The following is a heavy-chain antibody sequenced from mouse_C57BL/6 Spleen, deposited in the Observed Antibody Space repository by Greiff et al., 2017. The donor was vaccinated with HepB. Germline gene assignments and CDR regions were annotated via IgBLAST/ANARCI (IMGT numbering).Heavy chain of an antibody. CDR1: GFSLTSYG. V-gene: IGHV2-2*01. CDR3: ARNSYYGSSYDYAMDY. Sequence: VKLMESGPGLVQPSQSLSITCTVSGFSLTSYGVHWVRQSPGKGLEWLGVIWSGGSTDYNAAFISRLSISKDNSKSQVFFKMNSLQADDTAIYYCARNSYYGSSYDYAMDYWGQGTSVTVSS. J-gene: IGHJ4*01. CDR2: IWSGGST. D-gene: IGHD1-1*01.